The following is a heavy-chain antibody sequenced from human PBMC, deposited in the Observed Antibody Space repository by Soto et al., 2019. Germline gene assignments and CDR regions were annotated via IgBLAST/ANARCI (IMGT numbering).Heavy chain of an antibody. D-gene: IGHD3-22*01. Sequence: SETLSLTCDVSGVSISSGNWWSWVRQPPGKGLEWIAEVYNDGSANYHPSLESRATISVDRSKNQFSLRLSSVTAADTGKYYCARLVYDSRLNYLYYDHWGQGTLVTVSS. CDR1: GVSISSGNW. CDR2: VYNDGSA. V-gene: IGHV4-4*02. J-gene: IGHJ4*02. CDR3: ARLVYDSRLNYLYYDH.